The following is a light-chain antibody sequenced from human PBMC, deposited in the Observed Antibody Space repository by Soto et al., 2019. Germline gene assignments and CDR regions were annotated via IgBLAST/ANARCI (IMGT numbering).Light chain of an antibody. CDR1: SSDVGGYNY. V-gene: IGLV2-8*01. J-gene: IGLJ1*01. CDR2: EVS. CDR3: SSYAGTSDV. Sequence: QSALTQPPSASGSPGQSVTISCTGTSSDVGGYNYVSWYQLHPGKAPKLMIYEVSKRPSGVPDRFSGSKSGNTASLTVSGLQSDDEADYFCSSYAGTSDVFGSGTKLTVL.